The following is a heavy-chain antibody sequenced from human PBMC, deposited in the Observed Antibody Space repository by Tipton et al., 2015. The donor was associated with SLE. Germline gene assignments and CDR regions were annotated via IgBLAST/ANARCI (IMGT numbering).Heavy chain of an antibody. CDR1: AFTFTNAW. J-gene: IGHJ4*02. Sequence: SLRLSCAASAFTFTNAWMNWVRQTPGKGLEWVGRIKSESDGGTADYAAPVKGRFTISRDDSKNTLYLQMNKLKTEDTVLYYCTMSNWNDPFDYWGQGTLVTVSS. V-gene: IGHV3-15*01. CDR2: IKSESDGGTA. CDR3: TMSNWNDPFDY. D-gene: IGHD1-20*01.